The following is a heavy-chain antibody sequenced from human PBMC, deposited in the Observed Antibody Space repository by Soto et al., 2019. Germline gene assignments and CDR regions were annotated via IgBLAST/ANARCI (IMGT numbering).Heavy chain of an antibody. CDR2: VSTNDDRT. CDR1: GYSFAAYG. J-gene: IGHJ4*02. Sequence: SSVKVSCETSGYSFAAYGLAWLRQAPGQRPEWLAWVSTNDDRTNYAQKFQGRVTMTTDRSSTTTYMELRSLRGDDTAVYYCARELNTESSAYYSFAFWGQGTLVTVSS. CDR3: ARELNTESSAYYSFAF. D-gene: IGHD3-22*01. V-gene: IGHV1-18*01.